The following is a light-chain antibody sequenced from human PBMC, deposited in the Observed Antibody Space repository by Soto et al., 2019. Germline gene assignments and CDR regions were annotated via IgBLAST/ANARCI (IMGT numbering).Light chain of an antibody. CDR2: EGT. V-gene: IGLV2-23*01. CDR3: CSYAGSSTLVV. J-gene: IGLJ2*01. CDR1: SSDVGSYNL. Sequence: QSVLTQPASVSGSPGQSITISCTGTSSDVGSYNLVSWYQQHPGKAPKLLIYEGTKRPSGVSNRFSASQSANTASLTISGLQAEDEADYYCCSYAGSSTLVVFGGGTKLTVL.